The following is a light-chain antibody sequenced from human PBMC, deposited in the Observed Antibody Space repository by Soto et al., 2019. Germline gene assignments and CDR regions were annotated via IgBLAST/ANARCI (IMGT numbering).Light chain of an antibody. CDR2: DAS. V-gene: IGKV3-11*01. CDR1: QSVSSY. J-gene: IGKJ2*01. CDR3: QHRSNWYT. Sequence: EIVLTQSPATLSLSPGERATLSCRASQSVSSYLAWYHQKPGQAPRLLIYDASNRATGIPARFSGSGSGTDFTLTISSLEPEDFAVYYCQHRSNWYTFGQGTKLEIK.